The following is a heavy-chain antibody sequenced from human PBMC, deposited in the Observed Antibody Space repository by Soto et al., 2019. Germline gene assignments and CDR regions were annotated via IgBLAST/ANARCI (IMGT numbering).Heavy chain of an antibody. CDR3: AKDPRNYVWGSGFDY. Sequence: QVQLVESGGGVVQPGMSLRLSCAASGFTFSTYGMHWVRQAPGKGLEWVAVISKDGSNYYHADSVKGRFTISRDNSKNTLFRQMNSLRAEDTAVYYCAKDPRNYVWGSGFDYWGQGTPVTVSS. V-gene: IGHV3-30*18. CDR2: ISKDGSNY. D-gene: IGHD3-16*01. J-gene: IGHJ4*02. CDR1: GFTFSTYG.